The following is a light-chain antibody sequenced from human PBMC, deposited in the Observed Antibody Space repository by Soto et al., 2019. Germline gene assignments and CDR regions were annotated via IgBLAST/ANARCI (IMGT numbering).Light chain of an antibody. V-gene: IGKV1-5*03. J-gene: IGKJ1*01. CDR2: KAS. CDR1: QSISSW. CDR3: QQYNSYSHT. Sequence: DIQMTQSPSTLSASVGDRVTITCRASQSISSWLAWYQQKPGKAPKLLIYKASSLESGVPSRFSGSRSEKEFTLTISSLQPDDFATYYCQQYNSYSHTFGQGTTVVIK.